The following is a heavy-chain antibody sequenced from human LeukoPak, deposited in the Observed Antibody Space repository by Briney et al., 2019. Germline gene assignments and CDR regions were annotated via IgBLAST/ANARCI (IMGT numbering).Heavy chain of an antibody. CDR2: IRSKIDGGTI. CDR3: TTDDF. V-gene: IGHV3-15*01. J-gene: IGHJ4*02. Sequence: PGGSLRLSCAASGFTFSTYWMHWVRQAPGKGLEWVGRIRSKIDGGTIEFAAPVKGRFTISRDDSKNTVFLQMDSLKSEDTAVYYCTTDDFWGQGTLVTVSS. CDR1: GFTFSTYW.